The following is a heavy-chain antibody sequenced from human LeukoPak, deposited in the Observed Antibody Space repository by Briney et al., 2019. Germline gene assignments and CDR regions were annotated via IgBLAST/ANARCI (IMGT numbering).Heavy chain of an antibody. CDR3: ARDPNCSSTSCYSFPPDY. D-gene: IGHD2-2*01. CDR2: IRQDGSDK. J-gene: IGHJ4*02. Sequence: GGSLRLSCATSGFTFSTYWMSWVRQAPGKGLEWVAHIRQDGSDKYYVDSVKGRFTISRDNSKNTLYLQMNSLRAEDTAVYYCARDPNCSSTSCYSFPPDYWGQGTLVTVSS. V-gene: IGHV3-7*01. CDR1: GFTFSTYW.